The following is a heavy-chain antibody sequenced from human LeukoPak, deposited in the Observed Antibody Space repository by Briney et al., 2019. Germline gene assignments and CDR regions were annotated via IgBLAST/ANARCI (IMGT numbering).Heavy chain of an antibody. CDR3: ASSGYDNSGLDPFDF. CDR1: GGSISSSSYY. D-gene: IGHD3-22*01. Sequence: SETLSLTCTVSGGSISSSSYYWGWLPQPQGMGLKWNVSIYYSGSTYYNPSLKSRVTISVDTTKNQFSLKLSSVTAADTAVYCCASSGYDNSGLDPFDFWGQGTLVTVSS. J-gene: IGHJ4*02. CDR2: IYYSGST. V-gene: IGHV4-39*01.